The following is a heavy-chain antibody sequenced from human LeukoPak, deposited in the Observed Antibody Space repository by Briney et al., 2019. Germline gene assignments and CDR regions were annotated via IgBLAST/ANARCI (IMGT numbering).Heavy chain of an antibody. CDR1: GFTFSNYA. V-gene: IGHV3-23*01. J-gene: IGHJ4*02. D-gene: IGHD6-13*01. Sequence: GGSLRLSCAASGFTFSNYAMSWVRQAPGKGLEWVSSITGSGTRAYYADSVKGRFTISRDNSGYTLHLQMNSLRAEDTAVYYCASRSSTVAATVLFDYWGQGILVTVSS. CDR2: ITGSGTRA. CDR3: ASRSSTVAATVLFDY.